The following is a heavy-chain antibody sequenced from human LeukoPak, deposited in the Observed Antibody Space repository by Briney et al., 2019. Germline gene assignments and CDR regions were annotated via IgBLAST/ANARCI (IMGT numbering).Heavy chain of an antibody. CDR2: IYTSGST. Sequence: SETLSLTCTVSGGSISSGSYYWSWIRQPAGKGLEWIGRIYTSGSTNYNPSLKSRVTISLDPSKNQFSLKLSSVTAADTAVYYCARSSGYVFGYWGQGTLVTVSS. CDR3: ARSSGYVFGY. CDR1: GGSISSGSYY. J-gene: IGHJ4*02. D-gene: IGHD3-22*01. V-gene: IGHV4-61*02.